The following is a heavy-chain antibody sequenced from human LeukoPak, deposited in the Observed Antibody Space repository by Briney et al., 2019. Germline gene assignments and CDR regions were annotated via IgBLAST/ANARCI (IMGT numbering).Heavy chain of an antibody. D-gene: IGHD1-26*01. V-gene: IGHV3-23*01. CDR2: ISGSGGST. J-gene: IGHJ4*02. Sequence: PGGSLRLSCATSVFTFSSYAMSWVRQAPGKGLEWVSAISGSGGSTYYADSVKGRFTISRDNSKNTLYLQMNSLRAEDTAVYYCAKDNMWELPNDFDYWGQGTLVTVSS. CDR3: AKDNMWELPNDFDY. CDR1: VFTFSSYA.